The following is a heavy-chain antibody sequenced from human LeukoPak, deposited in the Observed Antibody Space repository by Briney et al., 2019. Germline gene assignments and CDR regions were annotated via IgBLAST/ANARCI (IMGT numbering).Heavy chain of an antibody. D-gene: IGHD2-8*01. CDR1: GYTFTSYD. CDR2: MSPNSGNT. CDR3: ARDKTNNWFDP. J-gene: IGHJ5*02. Sequence: ASVRVSCKASGYTFTSYDINWVRQATGQGLEWMGWMSPNSGNTGYAQKFQGRVTMTRDTSISTAYMELSSLRSEDTAAYYCARDKTNNWFDPWGQGTLVTVSS. V-gene: IGHV1-8*01.